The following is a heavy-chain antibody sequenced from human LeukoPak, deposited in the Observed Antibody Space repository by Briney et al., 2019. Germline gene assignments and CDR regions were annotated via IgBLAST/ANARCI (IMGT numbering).Heavy chain of an antibody. Sequence: MTGGSLRLSCAASGFSFSNYSINWVRQAPGKGLEWVSSISGSSSSMDYADSVKGRFTVSRDNARNSVSLQIKSLRADDSAVYYCARDVALRSLDYWGRGTLVTVSS. CDR2: ISGSSSSM. J-gene: IGHJ4*02. CDR1: GFSFSNYS. V-gene: IGHV3-21*06. CDR3: ARDVALRSLDY. D-gene: IGHD3-10*01.